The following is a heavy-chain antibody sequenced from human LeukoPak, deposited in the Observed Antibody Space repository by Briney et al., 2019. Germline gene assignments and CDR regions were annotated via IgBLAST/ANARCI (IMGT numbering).Heavy chain of an antibody. CDR3: ARRPLGYSGWYFGP. CDR2: INHSGST. CDR1: GGSFSGYY. J-gene: IGHJ5*02. V-gene: IGHV4-34*01. Sequence: SETLSLTCAVYGGSFSGYYWSWIRQPPGKGLEWIGGINHSGSTNYNPSLKSRVTISVDTSKNQFSLKLSSVTAADTAVYYCARRPLGYSGWYFGPWGQGTLVTVSS. D-gene: IGHD6-19*01.